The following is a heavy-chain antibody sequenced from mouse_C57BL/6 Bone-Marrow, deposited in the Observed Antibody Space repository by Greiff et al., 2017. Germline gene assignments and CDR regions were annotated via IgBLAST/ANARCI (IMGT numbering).Heavy chain of an antibody. CDR3: ARWGVLLWLRQGYYFDY. CDR2: IYPGDGDT. V-gene: IGHV1-82*01. D-gene: IGHD2-2*01. CDR1: GYAFSSSW. Sequence: QVQLKQSGPELVKPGASVKISCKASGYAFSSSWMNWVKQRPGKGLEWIGRIYPGDGDTNYNGKFKGKATLTADKSSSTAYMQRSSLTSEDSAVYFCARWGVLLWLRQGYYFDYWGQGTTLTVSS. J-gene: IGHJ2*01.